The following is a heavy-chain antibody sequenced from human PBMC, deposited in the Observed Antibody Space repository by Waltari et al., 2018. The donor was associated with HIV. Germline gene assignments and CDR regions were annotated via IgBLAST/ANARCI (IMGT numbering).Heavy chain of an antibody. Sequence: EVQLVESGGGLVQHGGSLRVSWAASGFTFSASAIHWVRQASGKGLEWVGRIRSRGNRYATAYGASVKGRFTVSRDDSKNTAYLQMNNLKTEDTAVYYCTRALAYWGQGTLVTVSP. V-gene: IGHV3-73*02. CDR3: TRALAY. J-gene: IGHJ4*02. CDR2: IRSRGNRYAT. D-gene: IGHD3-16*01. CDR1: GFTFSASA.